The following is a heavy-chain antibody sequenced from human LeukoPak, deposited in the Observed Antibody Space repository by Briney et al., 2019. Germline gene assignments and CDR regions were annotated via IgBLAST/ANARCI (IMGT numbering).Heavy chain of an antibody. J-gene: IGHJ4*02. V-gene: IGHV3-48*03. Sequence: QPGGSLRLSCAASGFTFSSYEMNWVRQAPGKGLDWLSYISSSGSTIYYADSVKGRFTISRDNAKNSLYLQMNSLRAEDTAVYYCARDFYGDYPFFDYWGQGTLVTVSS. CDR3: ARDFYGDYPFFDY. CDR2: ISSSGSTI. D-gene: IGHD4-17*01. CDR1: GFTFSSYE.